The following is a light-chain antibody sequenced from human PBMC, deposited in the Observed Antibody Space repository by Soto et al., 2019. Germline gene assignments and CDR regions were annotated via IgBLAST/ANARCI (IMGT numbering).Light chain of an antibody. J-gene: IGKJ4*01. V-gene: IGKV1-5*01. CDR1: QSINGW. CDR3: QQYYSTPPT. Sequence: DIQMTQSPSTLSASVGDRVTITCRASQSINGWLAWYQQKPGKAPKLLIYDVSTLDSGVPSRFSGSASGTEFTLTISSLQAEDVAVYYCQQYYSTPPTFGGGTKLEIK. CDR2: DVS.